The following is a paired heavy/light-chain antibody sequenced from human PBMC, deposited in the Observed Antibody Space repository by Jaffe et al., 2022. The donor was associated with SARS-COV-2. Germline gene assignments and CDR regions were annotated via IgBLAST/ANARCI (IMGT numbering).Light chain of an antibody. Sequence: IVLTQSPGTLSLSPGERATLSCRTSQTVGNNYLAWYQQKPGQAPRLLIYGTSTRATGIPDRFSGSGSGTDFTLTITRLEPEDFALYYCQQYGTSSSPHSTFGPGTRVNIK. CDR2: GTS. J-gene: IGKJ3*01. CDR1: QTVGNNY. V-gene: IGKV3-20*01. CDR3: QQYGTSSSPHST.
Heavy chain of an antibody. Sequence: QMTLKESGPTLVKPTQTLTLTCSFSGFSISTPGVGVAWVRQPPGKALEWLTLIYWDDEIRHSSSLKNRLQISTDTSKNHVVLTMTNMDPVDTATYYCARALLYDSRGSYVRAFDIWGQGTVVTVSP. J-gene: IGHJ3*02. CDR2: IYWDDEI. CDR3: ARALLYDSRGSYVRAFDI. CDR1: GFSISTPGVG. D-gene: IGHD3-22*01. V-gene: IGHV2-5*02.